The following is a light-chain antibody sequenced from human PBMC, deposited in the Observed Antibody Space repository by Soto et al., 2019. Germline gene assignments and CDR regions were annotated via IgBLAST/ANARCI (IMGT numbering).Light chain of an antibody. CDR3: QQGNSFPFT. CDR2: AAS. J-gene: IGKJ5*01. CDR1: QGISSW. V-gene: IGKV1-12*02. Sequence: DIHMTQSPSSVSASVGDRVTISCRASQGISSWLAWYQQKQGKAPKLLIYAASSLEAVVPSRFSGSGSGTDFTLTISSVQPDDFATYYCQQGNSFPFTFGQGTRLEIK.